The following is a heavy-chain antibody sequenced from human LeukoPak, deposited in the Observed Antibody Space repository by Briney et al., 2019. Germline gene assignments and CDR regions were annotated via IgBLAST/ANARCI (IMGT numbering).Heavy chain of an antibody. CDR3: AKDIVKGGDYYYYYYMDV. J-gene: IGHJ6*03. V-gene: IGHV3-9*01. Sequence: PGGSLRLSCAASGFTFDDYAMHWVRQAPGKGLEWVSGISWNSGSIGYADSVKGRFTISRDNAKNSLYLQMNSLRAEDTALYYCAKDIVKGGDYYYYYYMDVWGKGTTVTVSS. CDR2: ISWNSGSI. D-gene: IGHD2-15*01. CDR1: GFTFDDYA.